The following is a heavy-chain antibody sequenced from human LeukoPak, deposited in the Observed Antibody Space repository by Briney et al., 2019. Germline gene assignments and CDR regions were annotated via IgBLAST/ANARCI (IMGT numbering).Heavy chain of an antibody. CDR2: INPNNGGT. D-gene: IGHD6-6*01. CDR1: GYSFTGYH. CDR3: ARYSNSGGDY. Sequence: ASVKVSCKASGYSFTGYHIHWVRQAPGRGLEWMGWINPNNGGTNQVQRFQGRVTMTRDTSISTAYMELSSLRSDDTAIYFCARYSNSGGDYWGQGTLVTVSS. V-gene: IGHV1-2*02. J-gene: IGHJ4*02.